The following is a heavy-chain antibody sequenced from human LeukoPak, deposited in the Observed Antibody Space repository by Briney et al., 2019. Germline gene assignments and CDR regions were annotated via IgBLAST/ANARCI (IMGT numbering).Heavy chain of an antibody. D-gene: IGHD1-7*01. CDR2: IIPIFGTA. CDR3: ARDTLELRDGWFDP. J-gene: IGHJ5*02. V-gene: IGHV1-69*13. Sequence: SVKVSCKASGGTFSSYAISWVRQAPGQGLEWMGGIIPIFGTANYAQKFQGRVTITADESTSTAYMELSSLRSEDAAVYYCARDTLELRDGWFDPWRQGTLVTVSS. CDR1: GGTFSSYA.